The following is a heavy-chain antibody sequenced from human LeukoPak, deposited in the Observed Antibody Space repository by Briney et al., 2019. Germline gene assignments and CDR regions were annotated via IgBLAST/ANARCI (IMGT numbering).Heavy chain of an antibody. D-gene: IGHD3-10*01. J-gene: IGHJ6*02. Sequence: GRSLRLSCAASGFTFSSYWMHWVRQAPRKGLVWVSRITSDGRPTRYADSVEGRFTISRDNAKNTLYLQMNSLRAEDTAVYYCARDRGADSGSGSYYPSYYYGMDVWGQGTTVTVSS. CDR3: ARDRGADSGSGSYYPSYYYGMDV. CDR1: GFTFSSYW. V-gene: IGHV3-74*01. CDR2: ITSDGRPT.